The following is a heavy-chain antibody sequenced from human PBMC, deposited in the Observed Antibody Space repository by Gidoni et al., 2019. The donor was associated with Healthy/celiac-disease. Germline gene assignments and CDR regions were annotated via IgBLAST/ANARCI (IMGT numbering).Heavy chain of an antibody. V-gene: IGHV1-2*06. CDR1: GYTFTNYY. J-gene: IGHJ4*02. D-gene: IGHD5-12*01. CDR3: ARALDGYDDY. CDR2: INPNSGGT. Sequence: QVQLVQSGAEMKKPGASVTVSCKASGYTFTNYYIHWVRQAPGQGPEWMGRINPNSGGTNYAQKFQGRVTMTTDTPITTAYMELTRLRSDDTAVYYCARALDGYDDYWGQGALVTVSS.